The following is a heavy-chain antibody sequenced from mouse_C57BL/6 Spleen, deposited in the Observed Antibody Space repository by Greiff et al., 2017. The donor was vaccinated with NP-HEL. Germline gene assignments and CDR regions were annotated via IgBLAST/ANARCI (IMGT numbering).Heavy chain of an antibody. J-gene: IGHJ4*01. Sequence: EVQVVASGFFFFQPGGSLTLSCAASGFTFSSYTMSWVRQTPEKRLEWVATISGGGGNTYSPDSVKGRFTISRDNAKNTLYLQMSSLRSEDTALYYCAKGGLHYAMDYWGQGTSVTVSS. CDR1: GFTFSSYT. V-gene: IGHV5-9*01. CDR2: ISGGGGNT. D-gene: IGHD2-13*01. CDR3: AKGGLHYAMDY.